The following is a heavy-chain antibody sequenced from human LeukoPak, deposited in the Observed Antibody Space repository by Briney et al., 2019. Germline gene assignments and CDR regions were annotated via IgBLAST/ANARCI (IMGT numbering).Heavy chain of an antibody. Sequence: PSETLSLTYAVYGGSLNNYYWSWIRQSPGKGLEWLGEGNHNGGTKYNPSLKSRVTISADSSRNQFSLKLTSVTAADTAVYHCAKNGQSGFSFDPWGQGTLVTVSS. CDR1: GGSLNNYY. V-gene: IGHV4-34*01. J-gene: IGHJ5*02. D-gene: IGHD1-26*01. CDR2: GNHNGGT. CDR3: AKNGQSGFSFDP.